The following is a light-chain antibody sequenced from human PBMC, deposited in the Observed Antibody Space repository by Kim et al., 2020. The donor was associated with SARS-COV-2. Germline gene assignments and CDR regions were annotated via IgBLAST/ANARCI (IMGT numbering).Light chain of an antibody. J-gene: IGKJ2*01. V-gene: IGKV3-15*01. CDR3: QQYNNWRT. CDR2: GAS. Sequence: LSGSPGERATLSCRASQSVGNNLAWYQQKPGQAPRLLIYGASTRATGIPARFSGSGSGTEFTLTISSLQSEDFAFYYCQQYNNWRTFGQGTKLEF. CDR1: QSVGNN.